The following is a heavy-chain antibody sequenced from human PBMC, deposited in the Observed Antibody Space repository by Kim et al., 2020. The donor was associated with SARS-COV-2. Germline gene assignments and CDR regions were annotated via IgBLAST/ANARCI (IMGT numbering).Heavy chain of an antibody. V-gene: IGHV4-34*01. CDR1: GGSFSGYY. CDR3: ARWALLRLVPTIASYGMDV. D-gene: IGHD3-16*01. Sequence: SETLSLTCAVYGGSFSGYYWSWIRQPPGKGLEWIGEINHSGSTNYNPSLKSRVTISVDTSKNQFSLKLSSVTAADTAVYYCARWALLRLVPTIASYGMDVWGQGTTVTVSS. J-gene: IGHJ6*02. CDR2: INHSGST.